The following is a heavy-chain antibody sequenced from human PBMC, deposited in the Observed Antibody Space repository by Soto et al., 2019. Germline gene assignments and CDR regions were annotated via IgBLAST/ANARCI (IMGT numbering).Heavy chain of an antibody. CDR1: GGTFSSYA. J-gene: IGHJ6*02. Sequence: ASVKVSCKASGGTFSSYAISWVRQAPGQGLEWMGGIIPIFGTANYAQKFQGRVTITADESTSTAYMELRSLRSEDTAVYYCARDFSTTGYSRYYYYYGMDVWDQGTTVTVSS. V-gene: IGHV1-69*13. CDR2: IIPIFGTA. D-gene: IGHD5-12*01. CDR3: ARDFSTTGYSRYYYYYGMDV.